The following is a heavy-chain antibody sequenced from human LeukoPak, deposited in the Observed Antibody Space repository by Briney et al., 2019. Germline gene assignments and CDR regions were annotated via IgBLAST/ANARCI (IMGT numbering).Heavy chain of an antibody. CDR1: GFTFSSYA. CDR2: ISGSGGST. CDR3: ARGSNYVRF. V-gene: IGHV3-23*01. D-gene: IGHD4-11*01. Sequence: GGSLRLSCAASGFTFSSYAMSWVRQAPGKGLEWVSAISGSGGSTYYADSVKGRFTISRDNAKNSLYLQMNSLRAEDTAVYYCARGSNYVRFWGQGTMVTVSS. J-gene: IGHJ3*01.